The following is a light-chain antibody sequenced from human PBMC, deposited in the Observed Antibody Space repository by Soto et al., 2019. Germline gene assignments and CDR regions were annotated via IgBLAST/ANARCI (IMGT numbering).Light chain of an antibody. V-gene: IGKV1-39*01. J-gene: IGKJ2*01. CDR3: QQSYSTPYT. Sequence: DIQMTQSPSSLSASVGDRVTITCRASQSISSYLNWYQQKPGKAPKLLIYAASSLQSGVPSRFSGSGSGTDFTLTISCLQPEDFATYYCQQSYSTPYTFGQATKLEIE. CDR1: QSISSY. CDR2: AAS.